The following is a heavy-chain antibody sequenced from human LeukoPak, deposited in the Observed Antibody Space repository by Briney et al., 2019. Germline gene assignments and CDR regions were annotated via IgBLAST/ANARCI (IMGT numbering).Heavy chain of an antibody. J-gene: IGHJ4*02. CDR1: GFTFSSYA. D-gene: IGHD5-18*01. V-gene: IGHV3-23*01. CDR2: ISGSGGST. CDR3: AKGAYNYGGPSDY. Sequence: GGSLRLSCAASGFTFSSYAMSWVRQAPGKGLEWVSAISGSGGSTYYADSVKGRFTISRDNSKNTLFLQMDSLRAEDTAVYFCAKGAYNYGGPSDYWGQGTLVTVSS.